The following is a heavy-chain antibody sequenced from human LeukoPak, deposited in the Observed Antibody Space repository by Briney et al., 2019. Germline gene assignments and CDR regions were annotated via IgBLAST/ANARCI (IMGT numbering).Heavy chain of an antibody. D-gene: IGHD1-7*01. Sequence: GGSLRLSCAASGFTFTSYSMSWVRQAPGKGLEWVSGTSDRGDYIYYADSVKGRFTISRDSSKNTLFLQMNSLRAEDTALYFCARRAQYNGHYPLDYWGQGTLVTVSS. CDR3: ARRAQYNGHYPLDY. CDR2: TSDRGDYI. CDR1: GFTFTSYS. V-gene: IGHV3-23*01. J-gene: IGHJ4*02.